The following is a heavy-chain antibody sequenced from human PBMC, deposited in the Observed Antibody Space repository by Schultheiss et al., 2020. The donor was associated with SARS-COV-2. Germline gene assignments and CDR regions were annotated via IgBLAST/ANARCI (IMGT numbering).Heavy chain of an antibody. J-gene: IGHJ4*02. D-gene: IGHD3-10*01. CDR3: ARGRITMVQGVITGFDY. CDR2: IDHSGGT. Sequence: SETLSLTCAVSGGSFSDHYCTWIRQSPGKGLEWIGEIDHSGGTNYNPSLKSRVTISVDTSKNQFSLKLSSVTAADTAVYYCARGRITMVQGVITGFDYWGQGTLVTVSS. CDR1: GGSFSDHY. V-gene: IGHV4-34*01.